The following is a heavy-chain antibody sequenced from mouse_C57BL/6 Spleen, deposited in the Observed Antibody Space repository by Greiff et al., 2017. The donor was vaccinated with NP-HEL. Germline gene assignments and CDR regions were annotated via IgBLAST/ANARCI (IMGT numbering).Heavy chain of an antibody. CDR2: IYPRDGST. V-gene: IGHV1-78*01. CDR3: ARGGYYGYDLYYFDY. Sequence: VQLQQSDAELVKPGASVKISCKVSGYTFTDHTIHWMKQRPEQGLEWIGYIYPRDGSTKYNEKFKGKATLTADKSSSTAYMQLNSLTSEDSAVYFCARGGYYGYDLYYFDYWGQGTTLTVSS. D-gene: IGHD2-2*01. CDR1: GYTFTDHT. J-gene: IGHJ2*01.